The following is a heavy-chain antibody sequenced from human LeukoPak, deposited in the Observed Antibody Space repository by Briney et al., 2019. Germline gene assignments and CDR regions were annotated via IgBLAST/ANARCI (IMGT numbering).Heavy chain of an antibody. CDR1: GGTFSSYA. CDR2: IIPIFGTA. J-gene: IGHJ4*02. CDR3: ARGSIVGATFDYFDY. D-gene: IGHD1-26*01. V-gene: IGHV1-69*13. Sequence: PWASVKVSCKASGGTFSSYAISWVRQAPGQGLEWMGGIIPIFGTANYAQKFQGRVTITADESTSTAYMELSSLRSEDTAVYYCARGSIVGATFDYFDYWGQGTLVTVSS.